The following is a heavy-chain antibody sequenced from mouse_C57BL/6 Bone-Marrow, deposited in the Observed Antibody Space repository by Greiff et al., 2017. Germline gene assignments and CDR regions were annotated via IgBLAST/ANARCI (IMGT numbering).Heavy chain of an antibody. CDR2: IYPRSGNT. Sequence: SGAELARPGASVKLSCKASGYTFTSYGISWVKQRTGQGLEWIGEIYPRSGNTYYNEKFKGKATLTADKSSSTAYMELRSLTSEDSAVYFCARGHDYYFDYWGQGTTLTVSS. CDR1: GYTFTSYG. D-gene: IGHD2-13*01. CDR3: ARGHDYYFDY. J-gene: IGHJ2*01. V-gene: IGHV1-81*01.